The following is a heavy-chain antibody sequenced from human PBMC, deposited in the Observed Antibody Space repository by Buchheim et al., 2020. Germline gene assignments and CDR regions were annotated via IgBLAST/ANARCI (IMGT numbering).Heavy chain of an antibody. J-gene: IGHJ1*01. CDR2: INHSGST. CDR1: GGSFSGYY. Sequence: QVQLQQWGAGLLKPSETLSLTCAVYGGSFSGYYWSWIRQPPGKGLEWIGEINHSGSTNYNPSLKSRVTISVDTSKNQFSLKRSSVTAADTAVYYCARGPSQPITGTRYFQHWGQGTL. CDR3: ARGPSQPITGTRYFQH. V-gene: IGHV4-34*01. D-gene: IGHD1-20*01.